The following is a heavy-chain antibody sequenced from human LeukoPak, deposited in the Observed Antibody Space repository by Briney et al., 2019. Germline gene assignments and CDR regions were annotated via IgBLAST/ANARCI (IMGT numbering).Heavy chain of an antibody. V-gene: IGHV3-48*03. CDR2: ISSSGSAI. CDR3: ARTVARIGY. CDR1: GFTFSSYE. J-gene: IGHJ4*02. Sequence: GGSLRLSCAASGFTFSSYEMNWVRQAPGKGLEWVSHISSSGSAIYYTDSVKGRFTISRDNSKNLLYLQMNSLRAEDTAIYYCARTVARIGYWGQGTLVTVSS. D-gene: IGHD4-23*01.